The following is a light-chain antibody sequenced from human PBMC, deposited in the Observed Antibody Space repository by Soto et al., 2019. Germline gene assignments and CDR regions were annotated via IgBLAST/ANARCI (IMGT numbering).Light chain of an antibody. V-gene: IGLV2-14*01. J-gene: IGLJ1*01. CDR3: SSYTSSSTRV. CDR2: DVS. Sequence: QSALTQPASVSGSPGQSITISCTGTSSDVGGYNYVSWYQQHPGKAPKLMIYDVSNRPSGVSNRFSGSKSGNTASLTISGLQAEDDADYYCSSYTSSSTRVFGIGTKLIVL. CDR1: SSDVGGYNY.